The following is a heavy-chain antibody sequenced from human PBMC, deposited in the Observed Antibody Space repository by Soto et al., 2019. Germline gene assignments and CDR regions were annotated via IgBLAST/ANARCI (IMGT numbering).Heavy chain of an antibody. J-gene: IGHJ6*02. CDR3: ATGGHNDGYNFYHGMDV. D-gene: IGHD5-18*01. Sequence: QVQVVQSGAEGKKPGSSVKVSCKVSGGIFTNNAISWVRQAPGQGLEWLGGVIPLFDTAYYAQIFRGRLRISADGATTTAYMELSGLTSADTDVYFCATGGHNDGYNFYHGMDVWGQGTTVTVS. CDR2: VIPLFDTA. V-gene: IGHV1-69*01. CDR1: GGIFTNNA.